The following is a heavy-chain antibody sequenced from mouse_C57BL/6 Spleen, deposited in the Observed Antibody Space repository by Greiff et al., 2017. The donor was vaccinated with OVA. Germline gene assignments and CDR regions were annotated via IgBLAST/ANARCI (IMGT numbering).Heavy chain of an antibody. CDR3: AREPQGAY. V-gene: IGHV1-42*01. D-gene: IGHD3-2*02. Sequence: EVQLQQSGPELVKPGASVKISCKASGYSFTGYYMNWVKQSPEKSLEWIGEINPSTGGTTYNQKFEAKATLTVDKSSSTAYMQLKSLTSEDSAVYYCAREPQGAYWGQGTLVTVSA. CDR1: GYSFTGYY. J-gene: IGHJ3*01. CDR2: INPSTGGT.